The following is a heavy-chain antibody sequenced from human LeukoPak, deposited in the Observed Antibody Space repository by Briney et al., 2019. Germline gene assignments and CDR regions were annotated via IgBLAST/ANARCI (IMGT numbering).Heavy chain of an antibody. V-gene: IGHV3-23*01. Sequence: PGASLRLSCAASGFTFSSYAMSWVRQAPGKGLEWVSTISGSGAGTFYTDSVKGRFPISRDNFGNTLYLQMSSLRAEDTAVYYCAKRPEHGSGSSFDYWGQGTLVTVSS. D-gene: IGHD3-10*01. CDR2: ISGSGAGT. J-gene: IGHJ4*02. CDR1: GFTFSSYA. CDR3: AKRPEHGSGSSFDY.